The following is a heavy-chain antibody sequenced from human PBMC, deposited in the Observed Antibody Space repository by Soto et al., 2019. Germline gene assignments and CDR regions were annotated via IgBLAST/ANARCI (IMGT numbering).Heavy chain of an antibody. CDR1: GFSLSTTGMC. D-gene: IGHD5-18*01. V-gene: IGHV2-70*01. Sequence: SGPTLVNPTQTLTLTCTFSGFSLSTTGMCVSWIRQPPGKALEWLALIDWADDKYYSTSLKTRLTISKDTSKNQVVLTMTNVEPVDTATYFCSRAVGGFTYGYPDYWGQGTPVTVPS. CDR2: IDWADDK. CDR3: SRAVGGFTYGYPDY. J-gene: IGHJ4*02.